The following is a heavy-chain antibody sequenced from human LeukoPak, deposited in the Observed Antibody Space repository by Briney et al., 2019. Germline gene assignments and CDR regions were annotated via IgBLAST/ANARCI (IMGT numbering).Heavy chain of an antibody. J-gene: IGHJ4*02. CDR3: ARDRGGSYSAIDY. D-gene: IGHD1-26*01. CDR1: GFTFSSYS. Sequence: GSLRLSCAASGFTFSSYSLNWVRQAPGKGLEWVSFISSSSSTIYYADSVKGRFTISRANAKNSLYLQMNSLRAEDTAVYYCARDRGGSYSAIDYWGQGTLVTVSS. CDR2: ISSSSSTI. V-gene: IGHV3-48*04.